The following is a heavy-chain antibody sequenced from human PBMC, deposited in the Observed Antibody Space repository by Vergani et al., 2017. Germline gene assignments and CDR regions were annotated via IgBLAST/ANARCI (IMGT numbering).Heavy chain of an antibody. V-gene: IGHV1-18*01. J-gene: IGHJ5*02. CDR3: ARDRRYYFDSSGYIRFDP. D-gene: IGHD3-22*01. CDR2: ISDYNGDT. Sequence: QLVQSGAEVKKPGASVKISCKASGYTFSSYGISRVRQAPGQGLEWMGWISDYNGDTKYAQKLQGRVTMTTDTSTTTVYMELRSLRSDDTAVYYCARDRRYYFDSSGYIRFDPWGQGTLVTVSS. CDR1: GYTFSSYG.